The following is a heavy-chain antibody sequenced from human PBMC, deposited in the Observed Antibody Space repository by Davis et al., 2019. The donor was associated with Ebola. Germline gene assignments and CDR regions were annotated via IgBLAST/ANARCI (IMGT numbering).Heavy chain of an antibody. J-gene: IGHJ6*02. CDR2: IIHSGTT. CDR1: GGSISSGGYY. D-gene: IGHD6-13*01. V-gene: IGHV4-39*07. CDR3: ARGSSWSIYGMDV. Sequence: SETLSLTCTVSGGSISSGGYYWSWIRQPPGKGLEWIGEIIHSGTTNYSPSLKSRVTISVDTSKNQFSLKLSSVTAADTAVYYCARGSSWSIYGMDVWGQGTTVTVSS.